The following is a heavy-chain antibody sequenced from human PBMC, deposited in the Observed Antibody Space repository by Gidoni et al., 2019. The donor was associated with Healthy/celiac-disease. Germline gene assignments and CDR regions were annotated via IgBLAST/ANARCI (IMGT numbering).Heavy chain of an antibody. Sequence: QLQLQESGPGLVKPSETLSLTCTVSGGSISSSSYYWGWIRQPPGKGLEWIGSIYYSGSTYYNPSLKSRVTISVDTSKNQFSLKLSSVTAADTAVYYCARSQWLVTLDYWGQGTLVTVSS. CDR1: GGSISSSSYY. V-gene: IGHV4-39*01. D-gene: IGHD6-19*01. CDR3: ARSQWLVTLDY. J-gene: IGHJ4*02. CDR2: IYYSGST.